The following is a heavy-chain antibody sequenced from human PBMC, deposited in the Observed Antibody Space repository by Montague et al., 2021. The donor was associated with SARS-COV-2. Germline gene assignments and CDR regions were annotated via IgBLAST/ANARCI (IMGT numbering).Heavy chain of an antibody. CDR3: AHSPISLVRGIIPNWFDS. D-gene: IGHD3-10*01. V-gene: IGHV2-70*17. CDR2: IDWDDYE. CDR1: GFSLSTSVMS. Sequence: PALVKPTQTLTLTCTFSGFSLSTSVMSVSWIRQPPGKALEWLARIDWDDYEFYSTSLKTRLTISKDTSKNQVVLTMTNMDPVGTATYYCAHSPISLVRGIIPNWFDSWGQGTLVTVSS. J-gene: IGHJ5*01.